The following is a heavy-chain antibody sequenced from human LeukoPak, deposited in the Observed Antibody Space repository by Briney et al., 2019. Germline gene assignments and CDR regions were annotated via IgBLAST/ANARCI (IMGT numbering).Heavy chain of an antibody. CDR1: GDSISNYY. CDR2: IYHSGSI. D-gene: IGHD6-13*01. Sequence: SETLSLTCTVSGDSISNYYWGWIRQSPGKGLEWIGYIYHSGSINYKSSLKSRVTMSRDTSKNQLSLRLSSVTAADTAVYYCARYSSTFVYFEYWGQGALVTVSS. J-gene: IGHJ4*02. CDR3: ARYSSTFVYFEY. V-gene: IGHV4-59*08.